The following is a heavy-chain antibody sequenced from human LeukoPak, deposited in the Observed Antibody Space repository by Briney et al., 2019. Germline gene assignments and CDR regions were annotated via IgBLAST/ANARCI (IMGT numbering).Heavy chain of an antibody. V-gene: IGHV4-39*07. CDR2: IYYSGST. D-gene: IGHD6-13*01. Sequence: SETLSLTCTVSGGSISSSSYYWGWIRQPPGKGLEWIGSIYYSGSTYYNPSLKSRVTMSVDTSKNQFSLKLSSVTAADTAVYYCARDSAAGTSLYYYYYYMDVWGKGTTVTISS. J-gene: IGHJ6*03. CDR3: ARDSAAGTSLYYYYYYMDV. CDR1: GGSISSSSYY.